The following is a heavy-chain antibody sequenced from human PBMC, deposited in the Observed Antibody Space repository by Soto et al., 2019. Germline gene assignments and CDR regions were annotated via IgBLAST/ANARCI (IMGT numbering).Heavy chain of an antibody. CDR1: GYTFTSYG. J-gene: IGHJ6*02. CDR2: ISDYNGNT. V-gene: IGHV1-18*01. CDR3: ARAVAGFGYYYHGMDV. Sequence: ASVKVSCKASGYTFTSYGISWVRQAPGQGLEWMGGISDYNGNTNYAQKLQGRVTMTTDTSTSTAYMELRSLRSDDTAVYYCARAVAGFGYYYHGMDVWGQGTTVTVSS. D-gene: IGHD6-19*01.